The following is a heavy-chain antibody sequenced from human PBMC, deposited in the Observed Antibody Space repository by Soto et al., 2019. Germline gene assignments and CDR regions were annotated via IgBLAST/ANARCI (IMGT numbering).Heavy chain of an antibody. D-gene: IGHD4-17*01. CDR1: GGTFSSYP. CDR2: IIPILGIA. Sequence: QVQLVQSGAEVKKPGSSVKVSCKASGGTFSSYPISWVRQAPGQGLEWMGRIIPILGIANYAQKFQGRVTITADKSTSTAYMELSSLRSEDTAVYYCASREGDYGDYVFAYWGQGTLVTVSS. CDR3: ASREGDYGDYVFAY. J-gene: IGHJ4*02. V-gene: IGHV1-69*02.